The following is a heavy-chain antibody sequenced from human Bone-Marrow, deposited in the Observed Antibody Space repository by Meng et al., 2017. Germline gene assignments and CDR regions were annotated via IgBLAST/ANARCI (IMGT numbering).Heavy chain of an antibody. CDR1: GYTFTSYD. J-gene: IGHJ6*02. D-gene: IGHD6-13*01. V-gene: IGHV1-8*03. Sequence: ASVKVSCKASGYTFTSYDINWVRQATGQGLEWMGWMNPNSGNTGYAQKFQGRVTITRNTSISTAYMELSSLRSEDTAVYYCARDRTSSWYLKIYYYYYYGMDVWGQGTTVTVSS. CDR3: ARDRTSSWYLKIYYYYYYGMDV. CDR2: MNPNSGNT.